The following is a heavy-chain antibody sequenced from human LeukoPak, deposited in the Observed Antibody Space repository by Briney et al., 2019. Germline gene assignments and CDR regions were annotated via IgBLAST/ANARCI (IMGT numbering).Heavy chain of an antibody. CDR1: GFTFSSYA. J-gene: IGHJ4*02. V-gene: IGHV3-23*01. CDR3: AKDPTATIFGVVITYYFDY. Sequence: PGGSLRLSCAASGFTFSSYAMSWVRQAPGKGLEWVSAISGSGGSTYYADSVKGRFTISRDYSKNTLYLQMNSLRAEDTAVYYCAKDPTATIFGVVITYYFDYWGQGTLVTVSS. D-gene: IGHD3-3*01. CDR2: ISGSGGST.